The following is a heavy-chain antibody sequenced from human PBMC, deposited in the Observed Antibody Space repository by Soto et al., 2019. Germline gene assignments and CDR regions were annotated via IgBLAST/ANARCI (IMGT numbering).Heavy chain of an antibody. CDR3: ASQIYSSRDY. V-gene: IGHV4-39*01. CDR1: GGSISSSSYY. CDR2: IYYSGST. Sequence: ETLSLTCTVSGGSISSSSYYWGWIRQPPGKGLEWIGSIYYSGSTYYNPSLKSRVTISVDTSKNQSSLKLSSVTAADTAVYYCASQIYSSRDYWGQGTLVTVSP. D-gene: IGHD2-21*01. J-gene: IGHJ4*02.